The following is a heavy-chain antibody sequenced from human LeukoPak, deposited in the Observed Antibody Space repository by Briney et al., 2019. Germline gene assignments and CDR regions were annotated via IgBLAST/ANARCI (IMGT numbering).Heavy chain of an antibody. V-gene: IGHV5-51*01. CDR3: ARVCDSSGCYSGPIDY. Sequence: GESLKISCKGSGYSFTSYWIGWVRQMPGKGLEWMGIIYPGDSGTRYSPSFQGQVTISADKSISTAYLQWSSLKASDTAMYYCARVCDSSGCYSGPIDYWGQGTLVTVSS. J-gene: IGHJ4*02. CDR2: IYPGDSGT. D-gene: IGHD3-22*01. CDR1: GYSFTSYW.